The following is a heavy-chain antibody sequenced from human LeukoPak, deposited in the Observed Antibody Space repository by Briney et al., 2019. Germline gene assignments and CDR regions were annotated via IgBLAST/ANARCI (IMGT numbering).Heavy chain of an antibody. CDR2: INPDGGRT. CDR3: ARDPYYDKSGSGDYYYYMDV. D-gene: IGHD3-22*01. Sequence: ASVKVSCKASGYIFITYYIHWVRQAPGQGLERMGIINPDGGRTSYAQKFQGRVTMTRDTSTSTVYMELSSLRSEDTAVYYCARDPYYDKSGSGDYYYYMDVWGEGTTVTVSS. J-gene: IGHJ6*03. V-gene: IGHV1-46*01. CDR1: GYIFITYY.